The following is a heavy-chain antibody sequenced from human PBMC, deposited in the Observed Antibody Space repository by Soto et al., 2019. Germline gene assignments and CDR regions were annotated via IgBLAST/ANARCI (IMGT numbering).Heavy chain of an antibody. D-gene: IGHD2-15*01. CDR3: AKDGSWGGYCSGGRCPMFDY. CDR2: ISGSGGST. V-gene: IGHV3-23*01. CDR1: GFTFTNYA. Sequence: VQLLESGGGLVQPGGSLRLSCAASGFTFTNYAMSWVRQAPGKGLEWVSVISGSGGSTYYADSVKGRFTISRDNSKNPLYLQMNSLRAEDTAVYYCAKDGSWGGYCSGGRCPMFDYWGQGTLVTVSS. J-gene: IGHJ4*02.